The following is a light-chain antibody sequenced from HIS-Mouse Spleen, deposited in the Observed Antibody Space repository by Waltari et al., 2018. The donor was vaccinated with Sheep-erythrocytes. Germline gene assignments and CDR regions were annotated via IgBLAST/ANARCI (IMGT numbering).Light chain of an antibody. J-gene: IGLJ2*01. CDR1: KLGEKY. V-gene: IGLV3-1*01. CDR3: QAWDSSTVV. Sequence: SYELTQPPSVSVSPGQTASIPCSGDKLGEKYACWYQQKPGHSPVLVIYQDSKRPSGIPERFSCSNSGNTATLTISGTQAMDEADYYCQAWDSSTVVFGGGTKLTVL. CDR2: QDS.